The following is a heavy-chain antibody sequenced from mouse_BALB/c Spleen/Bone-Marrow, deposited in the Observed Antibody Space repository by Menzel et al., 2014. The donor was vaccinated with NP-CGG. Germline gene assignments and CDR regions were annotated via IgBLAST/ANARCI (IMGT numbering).Heavy chain of an antibody. V-gene: IGHV1S130*01. CDR2: IHPNSGNT. Sequence: VQLVESGSVLVRPGALVKLSCKASGYTFTSSWMHWAKQRPGQGLEWIGEIHPNSGNTNYNEKFKGKATLTVDTSSSTAYVDLSSLTSEDSAVYYCAREKIYGNYLWYFDVWGAGTTVTVSS. J-gene: IGHJ1*01. D-gene: IGHD2-1*01. CDR1: GYTFTSSW. CDR3: AREKIYGNYLWYFDV.